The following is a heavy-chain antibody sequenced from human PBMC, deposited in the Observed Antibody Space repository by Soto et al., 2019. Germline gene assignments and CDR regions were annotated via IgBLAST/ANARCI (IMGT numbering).Heavy chain of an antibody. CDR3: AREEPYYYDSSGYSPVDY. Sequence: GGSLRLSCAASGFTFSSYSMNWVRQAPGKGLEWVSSISSSSSYIYYADSVKGRFTISRDNAKNSLYLQMNSLRAEDTAVYYCAREEPYYYDSSGYSPVDYWGQGTLVTVSS. CDR1: GFTFSSYS. CDR2: ISSSSSYI. D-gene: IGHD3-22*01. J-gene: IGHJ4*02. V-gene: IGHV3-21*01.